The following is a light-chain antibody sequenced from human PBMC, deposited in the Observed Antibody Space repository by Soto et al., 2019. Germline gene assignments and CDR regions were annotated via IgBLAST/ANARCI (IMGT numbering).Light chain of an antibody. J-gene: IGLJ1*01. Sequence: QSVLTQPASVSGSPGQSITISCTGTSSDVGGYNYVSWYQQHPGKAPKLMIYEVPVRPSGVSNRFSGSKSGNTASLTISGLQAEDEADYYCRSYPSSSTYYLVFGTGTKLTVL. CDR1: SSDVGGYNY. CDR2: EVP. V-gene: IGLV2-14*01. CDR3: RSYPSSSTYYLV.